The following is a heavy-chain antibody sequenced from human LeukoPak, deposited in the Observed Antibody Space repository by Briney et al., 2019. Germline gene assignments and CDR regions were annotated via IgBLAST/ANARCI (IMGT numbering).Heavy chain of an antibody. D-gene: IGHD6-13*01. J-gene: IGHJ4*02. CDR2: ISGTGGTT. CDR3: ARHPNSNWDY. V-gene: IGHV3-23*01. Sequence: PGGSLRLSCAASGFTFSSNAMCWVRQAPGKGLEWVSLISGTGGTTYYADSVKGRLTISRDNSKNTLYLQMNSLRVEDTAVYYCARHPNSNWDYWGQGTLVTVSS. CDR1: GFTFSSNA.